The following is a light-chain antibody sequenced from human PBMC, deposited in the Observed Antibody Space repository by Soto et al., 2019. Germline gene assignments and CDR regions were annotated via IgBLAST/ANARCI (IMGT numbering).Light chain of an antibody. CDR1: QTVRNTY. J-gene: IGKJ5*01. Sequence: ALTQSPGTLSLSPGDRATPSCESSQTVRNTYLAWYQQKPGQDPRLLIYGASSRATGIPDRFSGSGSGTDFTLTSSRLEPEDFAVYYCQQYGSSRITFGQGTRLDIK. CDR3: QQYGSSRIT. CDR2: GAS. V-gene: IGKV3-20*01.